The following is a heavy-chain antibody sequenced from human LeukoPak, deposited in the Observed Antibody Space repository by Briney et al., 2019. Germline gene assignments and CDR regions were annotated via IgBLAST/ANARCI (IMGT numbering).Heavy chain of an antibody. CDR3: AEPGGSS. V-gene: IGHV4-38-2*01. Sequence: SETLSLTCAVSGYSISSGYYWGWIRQPPGKGLEWIGSIYHSGSTYYNPSLKSRVTISVDTSKNQFSLKLSSVTAADTAVYYCAEPGGSSWGQGTLVTVSS. D-gene: IGHD2-15*01. J-gene: IGHJ5*02. CDR1: GYSISSGYY. CDR2: IYHSGST.